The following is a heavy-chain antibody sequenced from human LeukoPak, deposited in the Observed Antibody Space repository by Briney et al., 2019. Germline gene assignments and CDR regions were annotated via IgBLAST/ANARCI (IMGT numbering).Heavy chain of an antibody. V-gene: IGHV3-53*01. CDR1: GFTFSSNY. Sequence: GGSLRLSCAASGFTFSSNYMSWVRQAPGKGLEWVSVIYTDGSTYYADSVKGRFTISRDNSKNTVYLQMSSLRAEDTAVYYCARGGSYLSAFDIWGQGTMVTVSS. J-gene: IGHJ3*02. CDR3: ARGGSYLSAFDI. D-gene: IGHD1-26*01. CDR2: IYTDGST.